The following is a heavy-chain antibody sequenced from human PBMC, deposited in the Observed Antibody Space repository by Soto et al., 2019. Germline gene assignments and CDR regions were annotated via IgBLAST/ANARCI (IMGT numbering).Heavy chain of an antibody. CDR2: IYPGDSDT. D-gene: IGHD4-4*01. Sequence: GESLKISCKGSGYTFTDYWIGWVRQLPGKGLEWMGIIYPGDSDTRYSPSFQGHVTITVDKSTSTACLQWNTLKASDTAMYYCARLISNFLYYYYGMDVWGQGTTVTVSS. CDR1: GYTFTDYW. V-gene: IGHV5-51*01. CDR3: ARLISNFLYYYYGMDV. J-gene: IGHJ6*02.